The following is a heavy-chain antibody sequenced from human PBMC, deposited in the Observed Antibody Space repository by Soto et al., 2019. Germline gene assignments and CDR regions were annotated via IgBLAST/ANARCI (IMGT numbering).Heavy chain of an antibody. Sequence: QVQLVQSGAEVKKPGSSVKVSCKASGGTFSSYAISWVRQAPGQGLEWMGGIIPIFGTANYAQKFQGRVTITADKSTSTAYMELSSLRSEDTAVYYCARDSITGTPGSYYYYYGMDVWGQGTTVTVS. V-gene: IGHV1-69*06. CDR3: ARDSITGTPGSYYYYYGMDV. CDR2: IIPIFGTA. D-gene: IGHD1-20*01. CDR1: GGTFSSYA. J-gene: IGHJ6*01.